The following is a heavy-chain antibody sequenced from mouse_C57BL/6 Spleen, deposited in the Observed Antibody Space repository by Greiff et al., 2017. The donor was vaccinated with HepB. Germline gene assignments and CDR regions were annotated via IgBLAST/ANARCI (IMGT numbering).Heavy chain of an antibody. D-gene: IGHD4-1*01. J-gene: IGHJ4*01. V-gene: IGHV1-82*01. CDR2: IYPGDGDT. Sequence: QVQLQQSGPELVKPGASVKISCKASGYAFSSSWMNWVKQRPGQGLEWIGRIYPGDGDTNYNGKFKGKATLTADKSSSTAYMQLSSLTSEDSAVYFWARHWDAMDYWGQGTSGTVAS. CDR3: ARHWDAMDY. CDR1: GYAFSSSW.